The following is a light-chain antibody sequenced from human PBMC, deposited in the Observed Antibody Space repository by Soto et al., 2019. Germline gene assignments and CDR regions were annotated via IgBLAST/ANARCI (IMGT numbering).Light chain of an antibody. CDR2: KAS. Sequence: DIQMTQSPSTLSASVGDRVTITCRASQSINSLLAWYQQKPGKAPKLLIYKASSLEGGVPPRFSGSGCGTKFTLLISSMQHDDFATYYYQQYNSYSRTFGQGTKVEIK. J-gene: IGKJ1*01. CDR3: QQYNSYSRT. V-gene: IGKV1-5*03. CDR1: QSINSL.